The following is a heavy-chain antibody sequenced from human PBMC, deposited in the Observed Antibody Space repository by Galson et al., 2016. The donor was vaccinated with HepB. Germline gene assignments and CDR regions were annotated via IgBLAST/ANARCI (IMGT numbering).Heavy chain of an antibody. D-gene: IGHD2-15*01. CDR3: ARDRNYCSGSSCYDVFDI. J-gene: IGHJ3*02. Sequence: SMRLSGAASGFTFGGYWMTWVRKAPGRGLEWVANIRRDGTQINYVDSVQGRISISRNNAKNSLYLHMNSLRAEDTAVYYCARDRNYCSGSSCYDVFDIWGQGTLVSVSS. CDR1: GFTFGGYW. CDR2: IRRDGTQI. V-gene: IGHV3-7*03.